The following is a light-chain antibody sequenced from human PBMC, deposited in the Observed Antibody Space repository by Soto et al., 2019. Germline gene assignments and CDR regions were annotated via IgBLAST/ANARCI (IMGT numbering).Light chain of an antibody. CDR2: GVT. J-gene: IGLJ1*01. Sequence: QSALTQPASVSGSPGQSITISCTGTSSDVGGYDYVSWYQQHPGKAPKLMIYGVTNRPSGVSSRFSASKSGNTASLTISGLQAEDEADYFCSSYTSSGPNYVLGTATKLTGL. CDR1: SSDVGGYDY. CDR3: SSYTSSGPNYV. V-gene: IGLV2-14*01.